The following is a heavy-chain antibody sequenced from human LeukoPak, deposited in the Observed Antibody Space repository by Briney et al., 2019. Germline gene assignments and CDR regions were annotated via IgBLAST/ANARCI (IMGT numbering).Heavy chain of an antibody. V-gene: IGHV3-53*01. CDR2: LWNDGNS. CDR1: GFTVTTNN. D-gene: IGHD3-10*01. CDR3: LGFGPHYYSDR. J-gene: IGHJ5*02. Sequence: GGSLRLSCAASGFTVTTNNINWVRQAPGKGLEWVSILWNDGNSYFVDSVKGRFSFSRDTSKNILYLQMNSLRVEDTAIYYCLGFGPHYYSDRWGQGTLVTVSS.